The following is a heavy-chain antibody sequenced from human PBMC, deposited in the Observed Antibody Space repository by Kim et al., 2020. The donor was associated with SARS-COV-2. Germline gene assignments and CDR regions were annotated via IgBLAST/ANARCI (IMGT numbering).Heavy chain of an antibody. D-gene: IGHD3-3*01. CDR1: GGSISSSSYY. CDR2: IYYSGST. CDR3: ARHGRFLEWYTDV. J-gene: IGHJ6*03. V-gene: IGHV4-39*01. Sequence: SETLSLTCTVSGGSISSSSYYWGWIRQTPGKGLEWIGSIYYSGSTYYNPSLKSRVTISVDTSKNQFSLKLSSVTAADTAVYYCARHGRFLEWYTDVWGKGTTVTVSS.